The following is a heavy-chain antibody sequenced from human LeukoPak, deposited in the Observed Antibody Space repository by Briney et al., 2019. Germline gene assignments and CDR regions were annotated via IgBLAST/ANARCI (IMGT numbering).Heavy chain of an antibody. CDR1: GFTFSGYE. J-gene: IGHJ2*01. D-gene: IGHD5-12*01. CDR3: ARVYSGSWYFDL. Sequence: GGSLRLSCAASGFTFSGYEMNWVRQAPGKWLEWVSYISRSGRTIYDADSVKGRFTISRDNAKNSLYLQMNSLRAEDTAVYYCARVYSGSWYFDLWGRGTLVTVSS. CDR2: ISRSGRTI. V-gene: IGHV3-48*03.